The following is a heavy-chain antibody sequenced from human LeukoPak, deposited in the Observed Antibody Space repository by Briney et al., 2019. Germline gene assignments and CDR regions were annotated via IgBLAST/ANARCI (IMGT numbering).Heavy chain of an antibody. J-gene: IGHJ4*02. V-gene: IGHV3-66*01. CDR3: AREDMGYSYNYGLDF. CDR2: MYSGGAT. Sequence: PGGSLRLSCAASGFTVSSYYMNWVRQAPGKELEWVSVMYSGGATHYADSVKDRFIISRDNSKNTVYLQMNSLRAEDTAIYYCAREDMGYSYNYGLDFWGQGALVTVSS. CDR1: GFTVSSYY. D-gene: IGHD5-18*01.